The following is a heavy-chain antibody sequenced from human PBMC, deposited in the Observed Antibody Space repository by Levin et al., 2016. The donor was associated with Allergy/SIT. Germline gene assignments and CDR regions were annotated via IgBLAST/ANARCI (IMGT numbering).Heavy chain of an antibody. J-gene: IGHJ4*02. V-gene: IGHV3-23*01. D-gene: IGHD6-19*01. Sequence: GESLKISCAGSKFNFSNYAMSWVRQAPGKGLEWVSSISGNGDNAFYADSVKGRFTTSRDNSKNTPYLQMNSLRAEDTAIYFCAKDLSVTAVAGRCFDYWGQGTLVTVSS. CDR3: AKDLSVTAVAGRCFDY. CDR2: ISGNGDNA. CDR1: KFNFSNYA.